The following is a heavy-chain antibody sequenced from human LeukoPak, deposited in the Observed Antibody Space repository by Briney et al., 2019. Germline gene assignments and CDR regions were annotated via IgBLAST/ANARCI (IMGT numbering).Heavy chain of an antibody. D-gene: IGHD1-26*01. J-gene: IGHJ4*02. CDR1: GFTFSSYA. Sequence: GGSLRLSCAASGFTFSSYAMHWVRQAPGKGLEWVAVISYDGSNKYCADSVKGRFTIPRDNSKNTLYLQMNSLRAEDTAVYYCAREPVGVGATGGYWGQGTLVTVSS. V-gene: IGHV3-30-3*01. CDR2: ISYDGSNK. CDR3: AREPVGVGATGGY.